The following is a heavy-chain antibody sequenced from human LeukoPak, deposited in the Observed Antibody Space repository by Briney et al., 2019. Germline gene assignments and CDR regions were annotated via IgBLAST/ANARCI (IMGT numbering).Heavy chain of an antibody. J-gene: IGHJ4*02. CDR1: GFTFSSYW. V-gene: IGHV3-33*08. CDR3: AREEATTVRGVSDY. Sequence: GGSLRLSCAASGFTFSSYWMSWVRQAPGKGLEWVAVIWYDGSNKYYADSVKGRFTISRDNSKNTLYLQMNSLRAEDTAVYYCAREEATTVRGVSDYWGQGTLVTVSS. D-gene: IGHD3-10*01. CDR2: IWYDGSNK.